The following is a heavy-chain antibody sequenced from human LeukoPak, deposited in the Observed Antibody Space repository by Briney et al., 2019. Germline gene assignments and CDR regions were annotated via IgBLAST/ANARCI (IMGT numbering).Heavy chain of an antibody. V-gene: IGHV3-74*01. CDR3: AKWGCSGGSCYPFDY. CDR1: GFTFSSYW. J-gene: IGHJ4*02. Sequence: GGSLRLSCAASGFTFSSYWMHWVRQAPGKGLGWVSRINSDGSSTKYADSVKGRFTISRDNSKNTLYLQMNSLRADDTAVYYCAKWGCSGGSCYPFDYWGQGTLVTVSS. D-gene: IGHD2-15*01. CDR2: INSDGSST.